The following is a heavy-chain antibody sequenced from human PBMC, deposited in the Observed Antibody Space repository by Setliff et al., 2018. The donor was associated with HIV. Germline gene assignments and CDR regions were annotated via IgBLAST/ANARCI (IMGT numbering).Heavy chain of an antibody. Sequence: PGGSLRLSCAASRFSFTTSWMTWVRQAPGKGLEWIANINQDGNKKYHAGSVWGRFTISRDNAKNSLYLEMNSLRAEDTAVYHCTAGHYGPNPWGQGTPVTVSS. J-gene: IGHJ5*02. V-gene: IGHV3-7*01. CDR3: TAGHYGPNP. CDR1: RFSFTTSW. D-gene: IGHD3-10*01. CDR2: INQDGNKK.